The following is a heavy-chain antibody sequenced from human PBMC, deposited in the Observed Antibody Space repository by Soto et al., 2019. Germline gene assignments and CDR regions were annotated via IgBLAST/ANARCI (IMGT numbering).Heavy chain of an antibody. CDR3: AKEAWMTNLHFDY. V-gene: IGHV3-30*18. Sequence: GGSLRLSCAASGFTFSNYGMHWVRQAPGKGLEWVAIISGDATNKYYAESVKGRFTISRDNSKNTLFLQMDSLTDEDTATYYCAKEAWMTNLHFDYWGQGALVTVSS. D-gene: IGHD5-12*01. CDR1: GFTFSNYG. CDR2: ISGDATNK. J-gene: IGHJ4*02.